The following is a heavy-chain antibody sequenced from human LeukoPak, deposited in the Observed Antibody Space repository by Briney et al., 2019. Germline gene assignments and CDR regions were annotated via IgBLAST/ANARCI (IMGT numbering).Heavy chain of an antibody. J-gene: IGHJ6*03. V-gene: IGHV3-23*01. CDR2: ISGTGGTT. Sequence: GGSLRLSCTASGFTVGDYAMSWVRQAPGKGLEWVSAISGTGGTTYYADSVKGRFTISRDNSKNTLYLQMNSLRAEDTAVYYCAKNGDRGAYCSGGSCYPYYYYYMDVWGKGTTVTISS. CDR3: AKNGDRGAYCSGGSCYPYYYYYMDV. CDR1: GFTVGDYA. D-gene: IGHD2-15*01.